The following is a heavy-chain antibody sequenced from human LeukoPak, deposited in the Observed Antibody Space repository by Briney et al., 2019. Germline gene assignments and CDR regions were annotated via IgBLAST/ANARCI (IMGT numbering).Heavy chain of an antibody. CDR1: GFTFSDYY. CDR3: ASWELGYCSGGSCYLLSPDY. J-gene: IGHJ4*02. V-gene: IGHV3-11*01. D-gene: IGHD2-15*01. Sequence: GGSLRLSCAASGFTFSDYYMSWIRQAPGKGLEWVSYISSSGSTIYYADSVKGRFTISRDNAKNSLYLQMNSLRAEDTAVYYCASWELGYCSGGSCYLLSPDYWGQGTLVTVSS. CDR2: ISSSGSTI.